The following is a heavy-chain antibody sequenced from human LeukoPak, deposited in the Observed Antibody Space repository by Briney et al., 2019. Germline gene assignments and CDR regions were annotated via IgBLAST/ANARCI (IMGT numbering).Heavy chain of an antibody. CDR2: ISGSGGST. D-gene: IGHD6-19*01. CDR3: AKQSVAGNVYYFDY. CDR1: GFTFSSYA. J-gene: IGHJ4*02. Sequence: LPGGSLRLSCAASGFTFSSYAMSWVRQAPGKGLEWVSAISGSGGSTYYADSVKGRFTISRDNSENTLYLQMNSLRAEDTAVYYCAKQSVAGNVYYFDYWGQGTLVTVSS. V-gene: IGHV3-23*01.